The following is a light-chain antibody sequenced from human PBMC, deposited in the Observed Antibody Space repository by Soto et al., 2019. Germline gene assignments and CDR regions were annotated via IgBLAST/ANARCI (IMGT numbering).Light chain of an antibody. Sequence: EIVLTQSPGTLSLSPGERATLSCRASQSVGSSYLAWYQQTPGQAPRLLIYGASSRATGTPDRCRGSGSGTDFTLTISRLEAEDFAVYGSLYTFGQGTKLEIK. V-gene: IGKV3-20*01. J-gene: IGKJ2*01. CDR2: GAS. CDR3: LYT. CDR1: QSVGSSY.